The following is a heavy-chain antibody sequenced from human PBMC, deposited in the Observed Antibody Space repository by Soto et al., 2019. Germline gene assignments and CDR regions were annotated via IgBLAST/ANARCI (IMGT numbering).Heavy chain of an antibody. V-gene: IGHV3-49*03. D-gene: IGHD3-3*01. CDR2: IRSKAYGGTT. CDR3: TRERITIFGVVTQYDY. CDR1: GFTFGDYA. J-gene: IGHJ4*02. Sequence: GGSLRLSCTASGFTFGDYAMSWFRQAPGKGLEWVGFIRSKAYGGTTEYAASVKGRFTISRDDSKSIAHLQMNSLKTEATAVYYCTRERITIFGVVTQYDYWGQGTLVTVSS.